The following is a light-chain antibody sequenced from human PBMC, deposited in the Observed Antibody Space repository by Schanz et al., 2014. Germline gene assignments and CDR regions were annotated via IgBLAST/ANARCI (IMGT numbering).Light chain of an antibody. J-gene: IGLJ3*02. V-gene: IGLV2-14*03. CDR2: DVN. CDR1: SSDVGGYNY. Sequence: QSALTQPASVSGSPGQSITLSCTGTSSDVGGYNYVSWYQHHPGKAPKLMIYDVNNRPSGVSNRFSGSKSGNTASLTISGLQAEDEADYYCSSYTSSSTLWVFGGGTKLTVL. CDR3: SSYTSSSTLWV.